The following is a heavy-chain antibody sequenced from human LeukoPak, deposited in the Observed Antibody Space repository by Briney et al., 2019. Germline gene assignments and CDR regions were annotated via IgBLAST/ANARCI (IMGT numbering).Heavy chain of an antibody. D-gene: IGHD3-3*01. Sequence: QSGGSLRLSCAASGFTFSSYWMHWVRQAPGKGLVWVSRINTDGSSTSYADSVKGRFTISRDNAKNTLYLQMNSLRAEDTAVYYCARSAGSRFNDAFDIWGQGTMVTVSS. CDR2: INTDGSST. J-gene: IGHJ3*02. CDR3: ARSAGSRFNDAFDI. CDR1: GFTFSSYW. V-gene: IGHV3-74*01.